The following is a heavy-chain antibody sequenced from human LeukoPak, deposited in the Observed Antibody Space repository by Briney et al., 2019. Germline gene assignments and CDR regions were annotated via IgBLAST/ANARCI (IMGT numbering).Heavy chain of an antibody. CDR2: IELDGREK. Sequence: GGSLRLSCAASEFTFSSYWMHWVRQAPGKGLEWVANIELDGREKYYVDSVKGRFTISRDNAKKSLYLQMNSLRAEDTAVYYCAGDGVYRSSAPDYWGQGTLVTVSS. V-gene: IGHV3-7*01. D-gene: IGHD2-8*01. CDR3: AGDGVYRSSAPDY. CDR1: EFTFSSYW. J-gene: IGHJ4*02.